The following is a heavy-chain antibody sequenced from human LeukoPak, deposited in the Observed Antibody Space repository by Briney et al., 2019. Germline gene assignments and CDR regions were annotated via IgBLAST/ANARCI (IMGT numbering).Heavy chain of an antibody. D-gene: IGHD1-26*01. CDR1: GYTFTDYY. CDR2: VDPEDGET. J-gene: IGHJ4*02. CDR3: ATDSVGATLDY. Sequence: GASVKVSCKASGYTFTDYYMHWVQQAPEKGLEWMGRVDPEDGETIYAEKFQGRVTITADTSTDTAYMELSSLRSEDTAVYYCATDSVGATLDYWGQGTLVTVSS. V-gene: IGHV1-69-2*01.